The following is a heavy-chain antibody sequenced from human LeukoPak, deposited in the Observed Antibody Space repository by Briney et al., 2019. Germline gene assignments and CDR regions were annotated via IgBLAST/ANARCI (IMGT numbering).Heavy chain of an antibody. CDR3: ARTNYYDSSGYFLGY. CDR2: INPSSGAT. J-gene: IGHJ4*02. D-gene: IGHD3-22*01. Sequence: ASVKVSCKASGYSFTGYYVHWVRKAPGQGLEWMGWINPSSGATNYAQNLQGRVTMTRDTSISTAYMELRSLRSDDAAVYYCARTNYYDSSGYFLGYWGQGTLVIVSS. V-gene: IGHV1-2*02. CDR1: GYSFTGYY.